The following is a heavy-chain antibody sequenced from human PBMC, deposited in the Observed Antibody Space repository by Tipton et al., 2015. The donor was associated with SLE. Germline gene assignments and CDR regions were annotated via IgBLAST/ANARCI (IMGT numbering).Heavy chain of an antibody. J-gene: IGHJ4*02. CDR1: GGSISSYY. CDR3: VVCSPSSCAYFDY. V-gene: IGHV4-4*07. Sequence: TLSLTCTVSGGSISSYYWGWIRQPAGKGLEWIGRIYTGGNTKYNPSLESRVTLSADASKAQFSLKLTSVTAADTAVYYCVVCSPSSCAYFDYWGQGRLVTVSS. D-gene: IGHD2-2*01. CDR2: IYTGGNT.